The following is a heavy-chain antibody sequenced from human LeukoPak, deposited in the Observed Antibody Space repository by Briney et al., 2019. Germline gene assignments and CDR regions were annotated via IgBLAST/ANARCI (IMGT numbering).Heavy chain of an antibody. Sequence: GGSLRLSCEVSGFTFSDRYMSWIRQAPGKRLEWVSYISSGSTYTNYADSVEGRFTISRDNAKNSLYPQMNSLRAEDTAVYYCARGDYGGDYFDYWGQGTLVTVSS. CDR3: ARGDYGGDYFDY. V-gene: IGHV3-11*05. J-gene: IGHJ4*02. CDR1: GFTFSDRY. CDR2: ISSGSTYT. D-gene: IGHD4-23*01.